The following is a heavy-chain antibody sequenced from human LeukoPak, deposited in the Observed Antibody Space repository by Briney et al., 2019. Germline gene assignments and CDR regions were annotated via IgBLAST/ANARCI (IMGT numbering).Heavy chain of an antibody. CDR3: ASGYSYGLPVDY. Sequence: ASVTVSCKASGYTFTSYYMHWVRQAPGQGLEWMGIINPSGGSTSYAQKFQGRVTMTRDMSTSTVYMELSSLRSEDTAVYYCASGYSYGLPVDYWGQGTLVTVSS. V-gene: IGHV1-46*01. J-gene: IGHJ4*02. CDR1: GYTFTSYY. CDR2: INPSGGST. D-gene: IGHD5-18*01.